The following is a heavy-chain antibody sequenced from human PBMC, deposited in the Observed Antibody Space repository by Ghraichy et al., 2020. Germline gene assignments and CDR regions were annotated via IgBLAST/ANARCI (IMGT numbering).Heavy chain of an antibody. CDR1: GFSFSSYW. D-gene: IGHD2-15*01. V-gene: IGHV3-74*01. CDR3: ARRGWYCSGGNCYGEFDS. Sequence: LTCAASGFSFSSYWMHWVRQAPGKGLVWVSRINSDGSERNYADSVKGRFTISRDNAKNTLHLQMNSLKVEDTAVYYCARRGWYCSGGNCYGEFDSWGQGTLVTVSS. CDR2: INSDGSER. J-gene: IGHJ4*02.